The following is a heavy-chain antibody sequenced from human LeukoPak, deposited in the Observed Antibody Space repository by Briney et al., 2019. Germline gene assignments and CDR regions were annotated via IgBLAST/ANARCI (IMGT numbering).Heavy chain of an antibody. Sequence: GRSLRLSCAASGFTFDDYAMHWVRQAPGKGLEWVSGISWNSGSIGYADSVKGRFTISRDNAKNSLYLQMNSLRAEDTALYYCAKDSNYDFWSGYLDPWGQETLVTVSS. V-gene: IGHV3-9*01. J-gene: IGHJ5*02. CDR1: GFTFDDYA. D-gene: IGHD3-3*01. CDR3: AKDSNYDFWSGYLDP. CDR2: ISWNSGSI.